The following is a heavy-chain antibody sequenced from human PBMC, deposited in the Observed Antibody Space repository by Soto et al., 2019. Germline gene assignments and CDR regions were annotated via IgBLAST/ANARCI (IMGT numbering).Heavy chain of an antibody. J-gene: IGHJ4*02. D-gene: IGHD6-19*01. CDR1: GYTFSNYA. V-gene: IGHV1-3*01. Sequence: ASVKVSCKASGYTFSNYAIHWVRQAHGQRLEWMGWINAGNDITKYSQKFQGRVTFSRDTSATTAYMELSSLRSEDTAVYYCARDRAVEMAANFDYWGQGALVTVSS. CDR3: ARDRAVEMAANFDY. CDR2: INAGNDIT.